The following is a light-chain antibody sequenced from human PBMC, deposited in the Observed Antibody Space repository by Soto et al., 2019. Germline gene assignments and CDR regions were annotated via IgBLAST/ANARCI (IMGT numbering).Light chain of an antibody. V-gene: IGKV3D-15*01. CDR2: AAS. CDR3: QQHKIWPLT. Sequence: EIVMTQSPATLSVSPGETATLSCRASQSVTKDLVWYQHKPGQAPRLLIYAASIRAPGIPARFSGSGSETEFTLTISSLQSGDFAVYYCQQHKIWPLTFGGGTKVE. J-gene: IGKJ4*01. CDR1: QSVTKD.